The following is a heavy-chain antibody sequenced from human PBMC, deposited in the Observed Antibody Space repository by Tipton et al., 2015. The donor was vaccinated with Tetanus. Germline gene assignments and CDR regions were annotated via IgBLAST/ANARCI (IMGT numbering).Heavy chain of an antibody. J-gene: IGHJ3*02. CDR2: MNPNSGNT. CDR1: GGTFSSYA. V-gene: IGHV1-8*02. Sequence: QLVQSGPEVKKPGSSVKVSCKASGGTFSSYAISWVRQAPGQGLEWMGWMNPNSGNTGYAQKFQGRVTMTRNTSISTAYMELSSLRSEDTAVYYCASGGAFDIWGQGTMVTVSS. CDR3: ASGGAFDI.